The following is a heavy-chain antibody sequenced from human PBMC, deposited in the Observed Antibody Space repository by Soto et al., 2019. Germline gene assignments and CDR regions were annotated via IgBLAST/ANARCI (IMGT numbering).Heavy chain of an antibody. CDR1: GFTFSSYA. V-gene: IGHV3-23*01. CDR2: ISGSGVST. Sequence: EVQMLESGGGLVQPGGSLRLSCAASGFTFSSYAMSWVRQAPGKGLEWVSLISGSGVSTYYVDSVKGRFTLSRDNSKNMLYLQMNSLRAEDTAVYYCAKVMTVGTNFDYWGQGTLVTVSS. J-gene: IGHJ4*02. CDR3: AKVMTVGTNFDY. D-gene: IGHD1-1*01.